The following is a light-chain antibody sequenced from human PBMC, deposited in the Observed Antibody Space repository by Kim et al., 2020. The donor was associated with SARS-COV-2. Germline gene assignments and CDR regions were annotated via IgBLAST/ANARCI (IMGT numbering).Light chain of an antibody. CDR3: YSAADNNPWV. V-gene: IGLV3-27*01. J-gene: IGLJ3*02. CDR1: VLAKKY. Sequence: SYELTQPSSVSVSPGQTARITCSGDVLAKKYARWFQQKPGQAPVLVIYKDSERSSGIPERFSGSSSGTTVTLTISGAQVEDEADYYCYSAADNNPWVFGGGTQLTVL. CDR2: KDS.